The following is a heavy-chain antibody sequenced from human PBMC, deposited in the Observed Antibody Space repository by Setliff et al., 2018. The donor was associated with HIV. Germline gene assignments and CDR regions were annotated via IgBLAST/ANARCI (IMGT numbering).Heavy chain of an antibody. V-gene: IGHV3-73*01. CDR3: TTDRFV. CDR1: GFPFSGSA. Sequence: GGSLRLSCVASGFPFSGSAVHWVRQPPGKGLECVGRIRSRSNSHATVYAAAVRGRFTISRDDSKNTLYLEMNNLKTEDTAVYYCTTDRFVWGQGTLVTVSS. CDR2: IRSRSNSHAT. J-gene: IGHJ4*02. D-gene: IGHD3-16*01.